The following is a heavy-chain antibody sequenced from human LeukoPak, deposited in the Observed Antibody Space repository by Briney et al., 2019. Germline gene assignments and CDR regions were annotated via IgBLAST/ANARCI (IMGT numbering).Heavy chain of an antibody. CDR1: GLSLSSHW. V-gene: IGHV3-48*01. Sequence: GGSLRLSCAASGLSLSSHWMSWVRQAPGKGLEWVSYISSSSGTIHYADSVKGRFTISRDNAKNSLYLQMNSLRAEDTAVYYCATSGGTYTFDHWGQGTLVTVSS. CDR2: ISSSSGTI. CDR3: ATSGGTYTFDH. D-gene: IGHD4-11*01. J-gene: IGHJ4*02.